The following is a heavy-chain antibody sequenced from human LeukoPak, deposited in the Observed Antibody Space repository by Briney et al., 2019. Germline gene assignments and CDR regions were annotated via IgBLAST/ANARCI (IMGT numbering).Heavy chain of an antibody. CDR3: ARSIDGCYDH. D-gene: IGHD2-2*01. V-gene: IGHV3-74*01. Sequence: PGGSLRLSCAASGFSFSSYWMHWVRQAPGKGLVWVSRINNDGTATVYADSAKGRFTISRDNAKNTLSLQMNSLSAEDTAVYYCARSIDGCYDHWGQGILVTVSS. CDR2: INNDGTAT. CDR1: GFSFSSYW. J-gene: IGHJ4*02.